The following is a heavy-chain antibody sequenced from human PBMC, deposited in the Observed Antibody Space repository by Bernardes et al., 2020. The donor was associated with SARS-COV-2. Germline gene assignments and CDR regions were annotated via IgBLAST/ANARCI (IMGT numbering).Heavy chain of an antibody. CDR1: GYTFTGYY. CDR3: ARAVRLGPYDFQRPYGMDV. Sequence: ASVKVSCKASGYTFTGYYMHWVRQAPGQGLEWMGWINPNSGGTNYAQKFQGWVTMTRDTSISTAYMELSRLRSDDTAVYYCARAVRLGPYDFQRPYGMDVWGQGTTVIVS. J-gene: IGHJ6*02. V-gene: IGHV1-2*04. CDR2: INPNSGGT. D-gene: IGHD3-3*01.